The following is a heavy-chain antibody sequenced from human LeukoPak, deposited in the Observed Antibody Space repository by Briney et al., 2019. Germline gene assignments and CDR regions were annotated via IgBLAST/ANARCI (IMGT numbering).Heavy chain of an antibody. CDR2: IYTSVST. CDR3: ASLSPDIYYYMDV. D-gene: IGHD5-12*01. V-gene: IGHV4-4*07. Sequence: SETLSLTCTVSGGSISSYYWSWIRQPAGKGLEWIGRIYTSVSTNYNPSLKGRVTMSVDTSKNQFSLKLSSVTAADTAVYYCASLSPDIYYYMDVWGKGTTVTVSS. CDR1: GGSISSYY. J-gene: IGHJ6*03.